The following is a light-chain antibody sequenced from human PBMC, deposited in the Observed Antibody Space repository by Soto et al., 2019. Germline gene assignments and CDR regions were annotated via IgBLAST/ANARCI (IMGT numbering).Light chain of an antibody. CDR2: GAS. Sequence: EIVMTQSPATLSVSPGDSATLSCRASQSVSNNLAWYHQKPGQAPRVLIYGASISATGVPARFSGSGSGTEFTLTISSLQSEDFALFYCQQYYNWPLTFGQGTKVDIK. CDR3: QQYYNWPLT. J-gene: IGKJ1*01. CDR1: QSVSNN. V-gene: IGKV3-15*01.